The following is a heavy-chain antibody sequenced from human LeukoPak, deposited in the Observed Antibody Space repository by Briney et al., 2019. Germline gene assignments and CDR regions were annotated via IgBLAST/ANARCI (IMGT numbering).Heavy chain of an antibody. CDR1: GFTLSSYN. V-gene: IGHV3-48*02. CDR3: TRAVMSSSWPHFDY. Sequence: PGGSLRLSCAASGFTLSSYNMNWVRQAPGKGLEWVSYISSRSTTIYYADSVKGRFTISRDNAKNSLYLQMNSLRDEDTAVYYCTRAVMSSSWPHFDYWGQGTLATVSS. CDR2: ISSRSTTI. D-gene: IGHD6-13*01. J-gene: IGHJ4*02.